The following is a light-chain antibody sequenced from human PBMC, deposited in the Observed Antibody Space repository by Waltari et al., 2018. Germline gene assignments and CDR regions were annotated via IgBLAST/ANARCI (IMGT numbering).Light chain of an antibody. CDR1: SSHIGRNY. CDR2: RNV. J-gene: IGLJ1*01. CDR3: QSYDRSLSGGYV. Sequence: QSALTQPPSTPATPGQRVTISCSASSSHIGRNYVYWYQQFPGKSPQVIIARNVQRPSGVSERFSGSKSGTSASLVISGLQAEDEADYYCQSYDRSLSGGYVFGAGTRVSVL. V-gene: IGLV1-47*01.